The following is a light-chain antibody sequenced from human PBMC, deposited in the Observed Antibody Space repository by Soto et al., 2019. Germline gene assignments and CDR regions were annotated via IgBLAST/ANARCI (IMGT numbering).Light chain of an antibody. CDR2: AAS. CDR1: QGISSY. CDR3: QQLNSYPLT. Sequence: HXPSXLXSSVGXXVTXTSRASQGISSYLAWYQQKPGKAPKLLIYAASTLQSGVPSRFSGSGSGTDFTLTISSLQPEDFATYYCQQLNSYPLTFGGGTKVDIK. V-gene: IGKV1-9*01. J-gene: IGKJ4*01.